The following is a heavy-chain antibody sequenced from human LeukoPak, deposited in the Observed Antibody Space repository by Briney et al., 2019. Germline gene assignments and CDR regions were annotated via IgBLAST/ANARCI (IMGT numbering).Heavy chain of an antibody. CDR2: VSDIGGST. J-gene: IGHJ5*02. Sequence: PGGSLRLSCAASGLTFSTCAMNWVRQAPGRGVEWVSTVSDIGGSTYYAASVKGRFTISRDSSKNTRYLQMNSLRAEDTAVYYCAKDYYSSGSYPTAWGQGTLVTVSS. V-gene: IGHV3-23*01. CDR3: AKDYYSSGSYPTA. D-gene: IGHD3-10*01. CDR1: GLTFSTCA.